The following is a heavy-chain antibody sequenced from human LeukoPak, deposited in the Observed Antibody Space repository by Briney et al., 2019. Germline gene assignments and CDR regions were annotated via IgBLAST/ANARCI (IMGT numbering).Heavy chain of an antibody. CDR1: GGSISSYY. CDR3: ASIAAAGTDY. D-gene: IGHD6-13*01. V-gene: IGHV4-59*01. CDR2: IYSSGST. J-gene: IGHJ4*02. Sequence: PSETLSLTCTVSGGSISSYYWSWIRQPPGKGLEWIGYIYSSGSTNYNPSLKSRITISVDTSKNQFSLKLSSVTAADTAVYYCASIAAAGTDYWGQGTLVTVSS.